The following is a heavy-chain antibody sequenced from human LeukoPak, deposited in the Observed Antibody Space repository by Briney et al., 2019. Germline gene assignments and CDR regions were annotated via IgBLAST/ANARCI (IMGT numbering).Heavy chain of an antibody. J-gene: IGHJ3*02. D-gene: IGHD3-9*01. CDR1: GGSFSGYY. Sequence: SETLSLTCAVYGGSFSGYYWSWIRQPPGKGLEWIGEINHSGSTNYNPSLKSRVTISVDTSKNQFSLKLSSVTAADTAVYYCAREVPRYFDWLLGGHDAFDIWGQGTMVTVSS. CDR3: AREVPRYFDWLLGGHDAFDI. CDR2: INHSGST. V-gene: IGHV4-34*01.